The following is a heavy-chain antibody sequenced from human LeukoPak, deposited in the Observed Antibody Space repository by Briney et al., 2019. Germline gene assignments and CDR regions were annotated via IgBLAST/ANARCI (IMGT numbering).Heavy chain of an antibody. V-gene: IGHV3-11*01. Sequence: PGGSLRLSCAASGFTFSNAWMNWVRQAPGKGLEWVSYISSSGSTIYYADSVKGRFTISRDNAKNSLYLQMNSLRAEDTAVYYCARRAEWELPVGFDYWGQGTLVTVSS. D-gene: IGHD1-26*01. CDR1: GFTFSNAW. J-gene: IGHJ4*02. CDR3: ARRAEWELPVGFDY. CDR2: ISSSGSTI.